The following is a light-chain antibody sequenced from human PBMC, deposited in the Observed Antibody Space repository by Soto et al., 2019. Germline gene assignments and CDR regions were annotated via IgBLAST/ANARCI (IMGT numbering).Light chain of an antibody. CDR3: QQRSNWPPIT. CDR2: GAS. J-gene: IGKJ5*01. V-gene: IGKV3-15*01. Sequence: EIVLTQSPGTLSLSPGERATLSCRASQRVSSTLAWYQQKPGQAPRLLIYGASTRATGIPARFSGSGSGTEFTLTISSLQSEDFAVYYCQQRSNWPPITFGQGTRLEIK. CDR1: QRVSST.